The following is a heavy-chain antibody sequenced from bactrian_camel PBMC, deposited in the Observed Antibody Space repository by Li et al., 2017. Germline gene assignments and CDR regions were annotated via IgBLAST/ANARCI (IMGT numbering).Heavy chain of an antibody. CDR1: GRTYDKWC. V-gene: IGHV3S53*01. CDR2: ITTGGSST. CDR3: AGDRSYGAWYMESQYKY. Sequence: VQLVESGGGSVQAGGSLRLSCEGSGRTYDKWCMGWFRQTPGQKREAVAAITTGGSSTMYHDSVKGRFTISRESGKNTVHLQMNSLMPEDSGVYYCAGDRSYGAWYMESQYKYWGRGTQVTVS. J-gene: IGHJ4*01. D-gene: IGHD6*01.